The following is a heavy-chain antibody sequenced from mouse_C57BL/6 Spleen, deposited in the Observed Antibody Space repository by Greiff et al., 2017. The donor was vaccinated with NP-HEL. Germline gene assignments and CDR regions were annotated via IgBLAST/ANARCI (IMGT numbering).Heavy chain of an antibody. Sequence: DVKLVESGGGLVKPGGSLKLSCAASGFTFSSYAMSWVRQTPEKRLEWVATISDGGSYTYYPDNVKGRFTISRDNAKNNLYLQMSHLKSEDTAMYYCAILLKAYWGQGTLVTVSA. CDR1: GFTFSSYA. V-gene: IGHV5-4*03. J-gene: IGHJ3*01. CDR2: ISDGGSYT. CDR3: AILLKAY.